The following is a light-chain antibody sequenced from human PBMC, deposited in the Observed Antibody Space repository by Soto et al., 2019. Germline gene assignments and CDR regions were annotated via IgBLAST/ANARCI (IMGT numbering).Light chain of an antibody. V-gene: IGKV1-27*01. CDR3: QKYDRAPAA. CDR2: AAS. CDR1: QDIKKF. Sequence: DILVTQSPSSLSASPGDRITITCRASQDIKKFLAWYQQKPGKVPHLLIYAASTLRPGVPSRFSGNASGTDFTLTIASLQPEDVATYYCQKYDRAPAAFGQGTKVDVK. J-gene: IGKJ1*01.